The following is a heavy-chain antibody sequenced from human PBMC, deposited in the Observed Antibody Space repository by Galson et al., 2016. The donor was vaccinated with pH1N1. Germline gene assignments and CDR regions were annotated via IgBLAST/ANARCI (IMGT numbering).Heavy chain of an antibody. CDR1: GGTLSRHT. CDR2: ILPIVGIT. J-gene: IGHJ6*02. V-gene: IGHV1-69*02. Sequence: SVKVSCKASGGTLSRHTISWVRQAPGQGLEWMGRILPIVGITNYAQKLQGRVTIIADRFTSTVSMELRGLTSADTAVYYCATETGSSGMDVWDQGTTVTVSS. CDR3: ATETGSSGMDV. D-gene: IGHD3-10*01.